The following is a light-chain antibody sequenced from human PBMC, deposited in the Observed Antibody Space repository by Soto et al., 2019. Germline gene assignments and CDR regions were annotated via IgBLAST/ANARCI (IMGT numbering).Light chain of an antibody. V-gene: IGKV3-20*01. CDR3: QQYGSSPLFT. CDR1: RSVSTNY. Sequence: EIVLTQSPGTLSLSPGERATLSCRASRSVSTNYLAWYQQKPGQAPRLLIYGASSRATGIPDRFSGSGSGTDFTLTISRLEPEDFAVYYCQQYGSSPLFTFGPGTKLDIK. CDR2: GAS. J-gene: IGKJ3*01.